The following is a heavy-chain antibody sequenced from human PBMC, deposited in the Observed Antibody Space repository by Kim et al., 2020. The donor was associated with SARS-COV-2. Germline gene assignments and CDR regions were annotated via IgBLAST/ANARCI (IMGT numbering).Heavy chain of an antibody. CDR1: GFTFSSYA. D-gene: IGHD3-10*01. CDR3: AKVKHYGSGSYYTFDY. J-gene: IGHJ4*02. CDR2: ISGSGGST. V-gene: IGHV3-23*01. Sequence: GGSLRLSCAASGFTFSSYAMSWVRQAPGKGLEWVSAISGSGGSTYYADSVKGRFTISRDNSKNTLYLQMNSLRAEDTAVYYCAKVKHYGSGSYYTFDYWGQGTLVTVSS.